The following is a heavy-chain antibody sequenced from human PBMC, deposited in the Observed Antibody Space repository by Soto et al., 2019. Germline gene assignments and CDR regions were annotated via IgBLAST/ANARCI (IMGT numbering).Heavy chain of an antibody. D-gene: IGHD2-2*01. CDR3: ARHVPAAGYYYGMDV. CDR1: GGTFSSYA. V-gene: IGHV1-69*12. Sequence: QVQLVQSGAEVKKPGSSVKVSCKASGGTFSSYAISWVRQAPGQGLEWMGGIIPIFGTANYAQKFQGRVTITADEATRTACMALGSLRSEDTAVYYCARHVPAAGYYYGMDVWGQGTTVTVSS. J-gene: IGHJ6*02. CDR2: IIPIFGTA.